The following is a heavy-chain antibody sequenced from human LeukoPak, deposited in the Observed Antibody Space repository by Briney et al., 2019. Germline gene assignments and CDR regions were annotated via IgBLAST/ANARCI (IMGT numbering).Heavy chain of an antibody. Sequence: GGSLRLSCAASGFTFSSYWMTWARQAPGKGLEWVANIKQDGSETHYVDSAKGRFTISRDNAKNSLFLQMNRLRAEDTAVYYCARGSTVGDWGQGTLVTVSS. J-gene: IGHJ4*02. CDR2: IKQDGSET. CDR1: GFTFSSYW. CDR3: ARGSTVGD. D-gene: IGHD1-1*01. V-gene: IGHV3-7*01.